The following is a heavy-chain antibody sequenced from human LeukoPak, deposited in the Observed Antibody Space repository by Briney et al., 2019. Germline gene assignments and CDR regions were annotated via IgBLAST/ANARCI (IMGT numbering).Heavy chain of an antibody. V-gene: IGHV4-59*08. Sequence: SETLSLTCTVSGGSISSYHWSWIRQPPGKGLEWIGFIYYSGSTNYNPSLKSRLTISVDTSKNQFSLKLSSVTAADTAVYYCARLTMVRGLINPFDYWGQGTLVTVSS. D-gene: IGHD3-10*01. CDR1: GGSISSYH. CDR2: IYYSGST. CDR3: ARLTMVRGLINPFDY. J-gene: IGHJ4*02.